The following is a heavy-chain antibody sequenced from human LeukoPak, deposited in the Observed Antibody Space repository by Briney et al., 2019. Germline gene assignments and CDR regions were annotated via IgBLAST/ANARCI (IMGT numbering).Heavy chain of an antibody. J-gene: IGHJ5*02. CDR1: GGTFTSHA. Sequence: GASVKVSRKASGGTFTSHAISWVRQAPGQGLEWMGRIIPILGVANYAQKFQDRVTITADTSTNTANMELSSLRSDDTAVYYCARGAEKEVWFDPWGQGTLVTVSS. CDR3: ARGAEKEVWFDP. CDR2: IIPILGVA. V-gene: IGHV1-69*04.